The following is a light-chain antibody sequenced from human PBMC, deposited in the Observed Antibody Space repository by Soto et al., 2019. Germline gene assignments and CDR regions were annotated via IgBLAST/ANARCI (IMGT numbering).Light chain of an antibody. CDR2: GAS. Sequence: EIVLTQSPGTLSLSPVERATLSCRASQSVSSSYLAWYQQKPGQAPRLLIYGASSRATGIPDRFSGSGSGTDFTLTISRLEPEDFAVYYCQQYGSSPQTFSQGTKVDI. V-gene: IGKV3-20*01. CDR3: QQYGSSPQT. CDR1: QSVSSSY. J-gene: IGKJ1*01.